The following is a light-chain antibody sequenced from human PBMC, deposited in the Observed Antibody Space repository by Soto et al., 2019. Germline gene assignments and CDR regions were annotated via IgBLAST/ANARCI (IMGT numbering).Light chain of an antibody. Sequence: EIVLTQSPGTLSLSPGERATLSCRASQSVSSYLAWYQQKPGQAPRLLIYDASTRATGISARFSGSGSGTDFTLTISIREPEEFAVYYCQQRSTWPVTFCQGTKVEVK. V-gene: IGKV3-11*01. CDR2: DAS. J-gene: IGKJ1*01. CDR1: QSVSSY. CDR3: QQRSTWPVT.